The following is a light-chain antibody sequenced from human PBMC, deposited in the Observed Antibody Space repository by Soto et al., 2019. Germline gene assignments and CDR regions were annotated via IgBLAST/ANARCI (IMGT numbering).Light chain of an antibody. CDR1: QSINSN. J-gene: IGKJ5*01. CDR3: QQYRKWPIT. CDR2: GIS. V-gene: IGKV3-15*01. Sequence: EMVMTQSPAILSVSPGESATLSCRASQSINSNYLAWYQQHPGQPPRLLIYGISTRATGIPARFSGSGSGTEFSLTISSLQSEDFAVYYCQQYRKWPITVGQGTRLEI.